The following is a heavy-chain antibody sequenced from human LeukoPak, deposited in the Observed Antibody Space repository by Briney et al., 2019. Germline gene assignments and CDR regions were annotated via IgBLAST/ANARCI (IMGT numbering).Heavy chain of an antibody. J-gene: IGHJ4*02. CDR2: ISYDGSNK. D-gene: IGHD5-18*01. V-gene: IGHV3-30-3*01. Sequence: PGRSLRLSCAASGFTFSSYAMHWVRQAPGKGLEWVAVISYDGSNKYYADSVKGRFTISRDNSKNTLYLQMNSLRAEDTAVYYCAREGYSYGPLDYWGQGTLVTVSS. CDR3: AREGYSYGPLDY. CDR1: GFTFSSYA.